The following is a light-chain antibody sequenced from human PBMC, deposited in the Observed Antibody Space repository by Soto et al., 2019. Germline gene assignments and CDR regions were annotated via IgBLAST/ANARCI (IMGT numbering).Light chain of an antibody. CDR3: QQYDKWPTWT. V-gene: IGKV3-15*01. J-gene: IGKJ1*01. Sequence: EIVLTQSPATLSVSPGERATLSCRASQSVSRDLAWYQQKPGQAPRLLIYGASTRAPSIPARFSGSGSGTDFTLTISSLQSEDFAVSSCQQYDKWPTWTFGQGTKVENK. CDR2: GAS. CDR1: QSVSRD.